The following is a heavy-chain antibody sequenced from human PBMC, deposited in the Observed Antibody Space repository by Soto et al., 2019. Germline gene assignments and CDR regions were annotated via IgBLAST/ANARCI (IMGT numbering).Heavy chain of an antibody. J-gene: IGHJ3*01. CDR1: GFTFSAYA. CDR2: ISYDGTNN. Sequence: LRLSCAASGFTFSAYAMHWVRQAPGKGLEWVAVISYDGTNNYYADSVKGRFTISRDNSKNTLFLQMNSLRSEDTAVYYCATITVVRGVTYDAFDFWGQGTMVTVSS. V-gene: IGHV3-30-3*01. CDR3: ATITVVRGVTYDAFDF. D-gene: IGHD3-10*01.